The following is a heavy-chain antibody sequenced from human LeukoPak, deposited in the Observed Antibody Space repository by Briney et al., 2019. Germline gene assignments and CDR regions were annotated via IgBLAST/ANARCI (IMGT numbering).Heavy chain of an antibody. D-gene: IGHD3-22*01. Sequence: SETLSLTCTVSGGSITSRSYYWGWIRQPPGRGLEWIGSIYHLGSVRYNPSLKNRVTISVDTSMNQFSLNLSSVTAADTAVFYCARSRPDRNGYYSSGIFDYWGQGTLVTISS. J-gene: IGHJ4*02. CDR1: GGSITSRSYY. CDR3: ARSRPDRNGYYSSGIFDY. CDR2: IYHLGSV. V-gene: IGHV4-39*01.